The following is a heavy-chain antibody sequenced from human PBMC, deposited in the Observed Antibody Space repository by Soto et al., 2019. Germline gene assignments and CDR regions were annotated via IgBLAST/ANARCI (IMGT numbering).Heavy chain of an antibody. D-gene: IGHD3-10*01. J-gene: IGHJ6*02. V-gene: IGHV4-39*01. Sequence: PSETLSVTWSVSCASVTRSLYYWVWVRQPQGNGXEWIGNLCYRESLSQYNPSLKSRVTMSXAXSKSRFSQNFGSVTAADTALYFCVSSAFGESLSPPNDNYYYALDVWGQGTTVTVSS. CDR1: CASVTRSLYY. CDR2: LCYRESLS. CDR3: VSSAFGESLSPPNDNYYYALDV.